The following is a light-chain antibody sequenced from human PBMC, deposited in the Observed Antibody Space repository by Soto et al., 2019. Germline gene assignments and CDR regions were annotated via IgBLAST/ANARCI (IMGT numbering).Light chain of an antibody. CDR2: WAS. J-gene: IGKJ4*01. V-gene: IGKV4-1*01. Sequence: DIVMTQSPDSLAVSLGERATINCKSSQSVLLTSNNKNYLAWYQQKPGQPPKVLISWASTRESGVPDRFSGSGSGKNFPLPITGLQAEDVAVYYCQQYYTTLTFGGGTKVEIK. CDR3: QQYYTTLT. CDR1: QSVLLTSNNKNY.